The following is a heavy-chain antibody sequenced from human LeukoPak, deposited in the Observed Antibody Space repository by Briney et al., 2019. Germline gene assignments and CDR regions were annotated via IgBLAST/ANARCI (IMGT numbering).Heavy chain of an antibody. CDR3: ARDNWSGSFDT. CDR2: IKQDGSEV. V-gene: IGHV3-7*01. J-gene: IGHJ3*02. Sequence: PGGSLRLSCAASGFTFSSCWMSWARQAPGKGLEWVANIKQDGSEVSYMDSVKGRFTISRDNARNSLYLQMNSLRAEDTAVYYCARDNWSGSFDTWGRGTMVTVSS. CDR1: GFTFSSCW.